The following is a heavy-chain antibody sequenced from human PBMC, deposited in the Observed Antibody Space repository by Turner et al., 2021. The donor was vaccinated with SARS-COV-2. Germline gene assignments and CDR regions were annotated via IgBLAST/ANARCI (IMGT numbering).Heavy chain of an antibody. CDR1: GFTFSSYA. CDR2: ISTGGSTV. Sequence: DVQLVESGGGLVQPGESLRHSCAASGFTFSSYAMNWVRQAPGKGLEWVSYISTGGSTVYYADSVKGRVTISRDNAKNSLYLQMNSLRAEDTAVYYCARHYGVKSYYYYGMDVWSQGTTVTVSS. J-gene: IGHJ6*02. V-gene: IGHV3-48*03. CDR3: ARHYGVKSYYYYGMDV. D-gene: IGHD4-17*01.